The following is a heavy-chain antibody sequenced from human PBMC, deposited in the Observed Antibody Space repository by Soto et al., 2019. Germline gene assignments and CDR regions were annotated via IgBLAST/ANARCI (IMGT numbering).Heavy chain of an antibody. CDR1: GGSISSSSYY. J-gene: IGHJ4*02. CDR2: VFYSGST. D-gene: IGHD5-18*01. V-gene: IGHV4-39*01. Sequence: QLQLQESGPGLVKPSETLSLTCTVSGGSISSSSYYWGWIHQPPGKGLEWIGNVFYSGSTYYKSSLKSRVTISLDTSKNQFSLKLSSVTAADTAVYYCARLTHRSGYSYGYDFWGQGTLVTVSS. CDR3: ARLTHRSGYSYGYDF.